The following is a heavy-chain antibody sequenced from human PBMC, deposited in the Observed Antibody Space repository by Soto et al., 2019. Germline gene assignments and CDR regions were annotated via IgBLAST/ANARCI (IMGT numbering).Heavy chain of an antibody. J-gene: IGHJ2*01. V-gene: IGHV1-69*01. CDR2: IVPLLGTA. D-gene: IGHD3-10*01. Sequence: QVQLVQSGAEVKKPGSSVKVSCKASGDIFSSYPFSWVRQAPGQGLEWMGGIVPLLGTADYAQKFQDRVTITADDSTSTVYMELSSLRSDDTAVYYCARDRGSQNWDVGVWGRGTLVSFSS. CDR3: ARDRGSQNWDVGV. CDR1: GDIFSSYP.